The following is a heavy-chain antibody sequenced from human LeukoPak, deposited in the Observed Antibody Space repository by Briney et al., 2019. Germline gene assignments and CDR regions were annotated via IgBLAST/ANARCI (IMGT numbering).Heavy chain of an antibody. V-gene: IGHV1-2*02. CDR2: INPNSGGT. D-gene: IGHD5-12*01. Sequence: GASVKVSCKASGYTFTGYYMHWVRQAPGQGLEWMGWINPNSGGTNYAQKFQGRVTMTRDTSISTAYMELSRLRSDDTAVYYCAREISFSGYDSEGLFGYWGQGTLVTVSS. CDR1: GYTFTGYY. J-gene: IGHJ4*02. CDR3: AREISFSGYDSEGLFGY.